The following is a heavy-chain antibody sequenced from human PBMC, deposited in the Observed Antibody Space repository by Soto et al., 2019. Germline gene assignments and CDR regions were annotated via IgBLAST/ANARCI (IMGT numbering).Heavy chain of an antibody. Sequence: PSETLSLTCTFSGGSIRSYYWSLIRQPPGKGLEWIGYIYYSGSTNYNPSLKSRVTISVDTSKNQFSLKLSSVTAADTAVYYCARWLAAAEFNWFDPWGQGTLVTVSS. D-gene: IGHD6-13*01. CDR3: ARWLAAAEFNWFDP. J-gene: IGHJ5*02. CDR1: GGSIRSYY. CDR2: IYYSGST. V-gene: IGHV4-59*01.